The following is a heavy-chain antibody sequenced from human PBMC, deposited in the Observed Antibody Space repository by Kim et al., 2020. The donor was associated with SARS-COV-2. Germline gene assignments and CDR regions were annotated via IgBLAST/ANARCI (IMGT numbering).Heavy chain of an antibody. J-gene: IGHJ6*02. CDR1: GFTFSNAW. CDR2: IKSKTDGGTT. Sequence: GGSLRLSCAASGFTFSNAWMSWVRQAPGKGLEWVGRIKSKTDGGTTDYAAPVKGRFTISRDDSKNTLYLQMNSLKTEDTAVYYCKGIAVAVSQGYYYYGMDVWGQGTTVTVSS. V-gene: IGHV3-15*01. D-gene: IGHD6-19*01. CDR3: KGIAVAVSQGYYYYGMDV.